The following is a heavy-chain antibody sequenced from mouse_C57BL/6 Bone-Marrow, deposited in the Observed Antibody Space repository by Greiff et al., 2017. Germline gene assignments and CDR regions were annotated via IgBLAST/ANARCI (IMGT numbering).Heavy chain of an antibody. CDR2: IRNKANGYTT. D-gene: IGHD4-1*01. CDR1: GFTFTDYY. J-gene: IGHJ2*01. CDR3: ARSITGALDY. Sequence: EVNVVESGGGLVQPGGSLSLSCAASGFTFTDYYMSWVRQPPGKALEWLGFIRNKANGYTTEYSASVKGRFTISRDNSQSILYLQMNALRAEDSATYYCARSITGALDYWGQGTTLTVSS. V-gene: IGHV7-3*01.